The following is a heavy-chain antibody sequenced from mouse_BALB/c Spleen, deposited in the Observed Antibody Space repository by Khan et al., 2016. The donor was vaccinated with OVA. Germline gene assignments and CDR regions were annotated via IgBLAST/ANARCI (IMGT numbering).Heavy chain of an antibody. Sequence: SGPGLVKPSQSLSLTCTVTGYSITTDYAWNWIRQFPGSKLEWMGHISYSGNTKYNPSLKSRISITRDTSKNQFFLQLKSVTTEDTASYFLSRIVGGDFDYWGQGTTLTVSS. CDR3: SRIVGGDFDY. J-gene: IGHJ2*01. CDR1: GYSITTDYA. CDR2: ISYSGNT. V-gene: IGHV3-2*02.